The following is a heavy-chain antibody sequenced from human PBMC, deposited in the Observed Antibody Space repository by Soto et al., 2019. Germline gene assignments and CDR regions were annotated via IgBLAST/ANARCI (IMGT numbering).Heavy chain of an antibody. D-gene: IGHD6-19*01. Sequence: QVQLVESGGGVAQQGRSRGPPGTGPGSRFRGNASNGVPQARGRGGGWGTQIWYEGRNKYYAESVKGRFTISRDNSKNTLYLQMNSLRVEDTAVYYCARDGQGLAPYALDVWGQGTSVTVSS. V-gene: IGHV3-33*01. J-gene: IGHJ6*02. CDR1: GSRFRGNA. CDR2: IWYEGRNK. CDR3: ARDGQGLAPYALDV.